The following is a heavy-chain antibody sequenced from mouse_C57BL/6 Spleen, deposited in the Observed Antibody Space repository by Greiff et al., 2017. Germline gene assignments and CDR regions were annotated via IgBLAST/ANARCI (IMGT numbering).Heavy chain of an antibody. CDR1: GYTFTSYW. J-gene: IGHJ3*01. Sequence: QVQLKQPGAELVKPGASVKLSCKASGYTFTSYWMHWVKQRPGQGLEWIGMIHPNSGSTNYNEKFKSKATLTVDKSSSTAYMQLSSLTSEDSAVYYCARLETAQATAYWGQGTLVTVSA. CDR3: ARLETAQATAY. D-gene: IGHD3-2*02. CDR2: IHPNSGST. V-gene: IGHV1-64*01.